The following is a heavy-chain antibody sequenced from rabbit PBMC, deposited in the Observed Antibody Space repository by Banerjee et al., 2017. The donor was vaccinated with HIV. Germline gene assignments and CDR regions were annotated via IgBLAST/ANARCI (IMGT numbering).Heavy chain of an antibody. CDR3: ARGDAAYGGYGVAPFNL. J-gene: IGHJ4*01. CDR1: GFDLSSYYY. V-gene: IGHV1S45*01. D-gene: IGHD2-1*01. Sequence: QEQLEESGGGLVKPEGSLTLTCKASGFDLSSYYYMCWVRQAPGKGLELIACIYLSSGSTWYASWAKGRFTFSKTSSTTVTLQMTSLTAADTATYFCARGDAAYGGYGVAPFNLWGPGTLVTVS. CDR2: IYLSSGST.